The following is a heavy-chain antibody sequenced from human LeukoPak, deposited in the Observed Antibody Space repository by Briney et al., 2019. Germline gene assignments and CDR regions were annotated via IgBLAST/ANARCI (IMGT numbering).Heavy chain of an antibody. Sequence: GGSLRLSCAASGFTFSSYEMNWVRQAPGQGLEWVSYISSSGSTIYYADSVKGRFAISRDNAKNSLYLQMNSLRAEDTAVYYCARVGYDYVWGSYRFDYWGQGTLVTVSS. J-gene: IGHJ4*02. V-gene: IGHV3-48*03. CDR1: GFTFSSYE. D-gene: IGHD3-16*02. CDR3: ARVGYDYVWGSYRFDY. CDR2: ISSSGSTI.